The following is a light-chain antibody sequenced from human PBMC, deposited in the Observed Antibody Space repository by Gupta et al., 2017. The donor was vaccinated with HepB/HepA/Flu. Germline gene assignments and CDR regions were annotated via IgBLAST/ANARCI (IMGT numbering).Light chain of an antibody. J-gene: IGLJ2*01. CDR1: SNNVGNQG. V-gene: IGLV10-54*04. CDR3: SAWDSSRSAQV. CDR2: KNN. Sequence: AGLTQPPSVSTGLRQTATLPCTGHSNNVGNQGAAWLQQHQGHPPKLLSYKNNNRPSGISERFSASRSGNTASLTITGLQPEDEADYYCSAWDSSRSAQVFGGGTKLTVL.